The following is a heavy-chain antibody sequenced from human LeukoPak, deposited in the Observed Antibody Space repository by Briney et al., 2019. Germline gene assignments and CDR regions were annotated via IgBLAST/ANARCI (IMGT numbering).Heavy chain of an antibody. D-gene: IGHD6-19*01. V-gene: IGHV1-69*10. CDR1: GGTFSSYT. CDR2: ISPIIGKT. Sequence: GASVKVSCKASGGTFSSYTIFWVRQAPGQGLEWRGGISPIIGKTAYAQKFQGRVTITADKSTSTAYMELSSLRSEDTAVYYCARGVAVASRFDPWGQGTLVTVSS. CDR3: ARGVAVASRFDP. J-gene: IGHJ5*02.